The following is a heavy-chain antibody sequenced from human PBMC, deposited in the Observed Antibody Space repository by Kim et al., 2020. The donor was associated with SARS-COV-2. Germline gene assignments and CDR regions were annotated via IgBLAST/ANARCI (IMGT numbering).Heavy chain of an antibody. D-gene: IGHD3-22*01. Sequence: AASVNGRFNISRDDSKNSVYLQMNSLNIEDTAVYHCARGLPDSNDYFYFDLWGRGTLVTVSS. CDR3: ARGLPDSNDYFYFDL. J-gene: IGHJ2*01. V-gene: IGHV3-72*01.